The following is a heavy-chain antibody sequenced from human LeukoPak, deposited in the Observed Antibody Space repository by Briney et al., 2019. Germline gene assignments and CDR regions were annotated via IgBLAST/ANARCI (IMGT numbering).Heavy chain of an antibody. CDR1: GYTFTGYY. Sequence: ASVKVSCKASGYTFTGYYMHWVRQAPGQGLEWMGWINPNSGGTDYAQNFQGRVTLTRDTSLSTAYMELSRLGSDDTAVYFCARDLEVSSVNLGLDPWGQGTLVSVSS. CDR2: INPNSGGT. CDR3: ARDLEVSSVNLGLDP. J-gene: IGHJ5*02. V-gene: IGHV1-2*02. D-gene: IGHD7-27*01.